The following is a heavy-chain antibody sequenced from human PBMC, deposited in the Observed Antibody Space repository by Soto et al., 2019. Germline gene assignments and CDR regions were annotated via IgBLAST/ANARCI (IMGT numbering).Heavy chain of an antibody. Sequence: PSGTLSLTCTVSGGSISSFYLSWIRQPPGKGLEGIGDIYHRGSTNHNTAHTNQVTISVDTSKNQSSLRLSTVTAAVTAVYYCVYYNSRYSRDRFLIWVLWTLFTV. CDR3: VYYNSRYSRDRFLI. CDR2: IYHRGST. D-gene: IGHD3-16*01. J-gene: IGHJ3*02. V-gene: IGHV4-59*01. CDR1: GGSISSFY.